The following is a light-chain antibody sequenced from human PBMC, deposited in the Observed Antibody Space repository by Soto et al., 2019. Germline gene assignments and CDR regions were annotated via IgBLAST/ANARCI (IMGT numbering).Light chain of an antibody. CDR1: QSINDW. J-gene: IGKJ1*01. CDR2: DAS. Sequence: DIQMTQSPSTLSASVGDIVAITFRASQSINDWLAWYQLKPGKAPKLLIYDASTLETGVPSRFSGSGSGTDFTLTISSLQPEDFATYYCLQDYNYPRTFGQGTKVDIK. CDR3: LQDYNYPRT. V-gene: IGKV1-5*01.